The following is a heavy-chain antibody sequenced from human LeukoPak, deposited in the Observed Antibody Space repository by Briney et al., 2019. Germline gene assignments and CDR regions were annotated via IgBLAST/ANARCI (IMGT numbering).Heavy chain of an antibody. CDR1: GYMFSSYD. CDR2: MNPNSGNT. D-gene: IGHD2-2*01. Sequence: ASVRVSCKASGYMFSSYDINWVRQAPGQGLEWMGWMNPNSGNTGYAQKFQGRVTMTRNTSISTAYMELSSLRSEDTAVYYCARRYCSSTSCHYFDYWGQGTLVTVSS. J-gene: IGHJ4*02. CDR3: ARRYCSSTSCHYFDY. V-gene: IGHV1-8*01.